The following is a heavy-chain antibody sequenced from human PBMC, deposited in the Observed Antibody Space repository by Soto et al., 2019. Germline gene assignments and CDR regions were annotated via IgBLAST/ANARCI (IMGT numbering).Heavy chain of an antibody. Sequence: ASVKVSCKASGYTFTSCGISWVRQAPGQGLEWMGWISAYNGNTNYAQKLQGRVTMTTDTSTSTAYMELRSLRSDDTAVYYCARVTPENDAFDIWGQGTMVTVSS. J-gene: IGHJ3*02. CDR1: GYTFTSCG. V-gene: IGHV1-18*01. CDR3: ARVTPENDAFDI. CDR2: ISAYNGNT.